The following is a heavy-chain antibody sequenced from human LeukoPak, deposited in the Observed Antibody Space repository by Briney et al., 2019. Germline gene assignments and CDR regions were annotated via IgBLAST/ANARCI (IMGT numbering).Heavy chain of an antibody. CDR2: INPNSGGT. J-gene: IGHJ6*03. D-gene: IGHD3-16*01. Sequence: GASVKVSCKASGYTFTGYYMHWVRQAPGQGLEWMGWINPNSGGTNYAQKFQGRVTMTRDTSISTAYMELSRLRSDDTAVYYCARDSPPWDYYMDVWGKGTTVTISS. CDR3: ARDSPPWDYYMDV. CDR1: GYTFTGYY. V-gene: IGHV1-2*02.